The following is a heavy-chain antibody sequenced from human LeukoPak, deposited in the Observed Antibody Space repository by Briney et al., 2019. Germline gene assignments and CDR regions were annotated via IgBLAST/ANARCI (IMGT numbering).Heavy chain of an antibody. J-gene: IGHJ4*02. Sequence: ASVKVSCKASGYTFTGYYMHWVRQAPGQGLEWMGWINPNSGGTNYAQKFQGRATMTRDTSISTAYMELSRLRSDDTAVYYCARVDLTGDWEFDYWGQGTLVTVSS. V-gene: IGHV1-2*02. CDR3: ARVDLTGDWEFDY. CDR2: INPNSGGT. CDR1: GYTFTGYY. D-gene: IGHD7-27*01.